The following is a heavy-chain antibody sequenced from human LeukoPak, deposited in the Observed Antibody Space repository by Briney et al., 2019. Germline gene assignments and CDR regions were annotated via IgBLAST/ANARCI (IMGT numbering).Heavy chain of an antibody. J-gene: IGHJ4*02. V-gene: IGHV3-21*01. CDR2: ISSSSIYI. D-gene: IGHD6-19*01. Sequence: PGGSLRLSCGASGFTFSSYSMNWVRQAPGKGLEWVSSISSSSIYIYYADSLKGRFTISRDNAKNSLYLQMNSLRAEDTAVYYCARVAYSSGVDCWGQGTLVTVSS. CDR3: ARVAYSSGVDC. CDR1: GFTFSSYS.